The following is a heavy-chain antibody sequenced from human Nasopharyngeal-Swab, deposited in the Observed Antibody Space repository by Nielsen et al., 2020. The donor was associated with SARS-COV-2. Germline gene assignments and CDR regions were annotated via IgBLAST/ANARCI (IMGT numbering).Heavy chain of an antibody. CDR2: VSGTANRT. V-gene: IGHV3-23*01. CDR3: AKDGTPDYDFWSTYYRDSYNYYMDV. J-gene: IGHJ6*03. D-gene: IGHD3-3*01. Sequence: WIRQPPGKGLEWVSTVSGTANRTSYADSVKGRLTISRDNSKNTLYLQMNSLRAEDTALYYCAKDGTPDYDFWSTYYRDSYNYYMDVWGKGTTVTVSS.